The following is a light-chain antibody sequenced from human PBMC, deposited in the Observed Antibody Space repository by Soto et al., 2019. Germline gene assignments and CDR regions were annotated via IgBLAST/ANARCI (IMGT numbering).Light chain of an antibody. CDR1: QSVSSSY. CDR2: GAY. V-gene: IGKV3-20*01. J-gene: IGKJ4*01. CDR3: QQYGSSPPSLT. Sequence: EIVLTQSPGTQSLSPGERATLSCRASQSVSSSYLAWYQQKPGQAPRLLIYGAYSRATGIPDRFSGSGSGKDFSLTISRLEPEDFEVYYYQQYGSSPPSLTFGGGTKVEIK.